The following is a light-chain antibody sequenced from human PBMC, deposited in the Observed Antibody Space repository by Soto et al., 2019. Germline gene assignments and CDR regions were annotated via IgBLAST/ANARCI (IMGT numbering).Light chain of an antibody. CDR1: QSVSSSY. Sequence: EIVLMPSLGAPSLSPGERATLSCRASQSVSSSYLAWYQQKPGQAPRLLIYGASSRATGIPDRFSGSGSGTDFTLTISRLEPEDFAVYYCQQYGSSPRTFVQGTEV. CDR3: QQYGSSPRT. V-gene: IGKV3-20*01. CDR2: GAS. J-gene: IGKJ1*01.